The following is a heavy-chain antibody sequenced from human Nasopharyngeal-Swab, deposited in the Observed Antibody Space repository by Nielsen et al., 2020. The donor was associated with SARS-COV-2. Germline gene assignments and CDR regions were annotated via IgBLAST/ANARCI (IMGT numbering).Heavy chain of an antibody. J-gene: IGHJ4*02. CDR3: ARGQGSSWNFDY. Sequence: GGSLRLSCAASGFTFSGYWMSWVRQAPGKGLEWVANIKQGGSEKYYVDSVKGRFTISRDNAKNSLYLQMNSLRAEDTAVYYCARGQGSSWNFDYWGQGTLVTVSS. CDR2: IKQGGSEK. CDR1: GFTFSGYW. D-gene: IGHD6-13*01. V-gene: IGHV3-7*01.